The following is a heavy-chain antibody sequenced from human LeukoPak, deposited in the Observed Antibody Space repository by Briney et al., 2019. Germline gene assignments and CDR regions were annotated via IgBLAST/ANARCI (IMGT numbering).Heavy chain of an antibody. Sequence: ASVKVSCKASGGTFSSYAISWVRQAPGQGLEWMGGIIPIFGTANYAQKFQGRVTITADESTSTAYMELSSLRSEDTAVYYCARIPERPQDGDYWGQGTLVTVSS. V-gene: IGHV1-69*13. CDR2: IIPIFGTA. CDR1: GGTFSSYA. J-gene: IGHJ4*02. CDR3: ARIPERPQDGDY. D-gene: IGHD1-1*01.